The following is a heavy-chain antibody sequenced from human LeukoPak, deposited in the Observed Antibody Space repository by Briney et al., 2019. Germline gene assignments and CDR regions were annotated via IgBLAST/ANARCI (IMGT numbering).Heavy chain of an antibody. Sequence: PGGSLRLSCAASGFTFSSYAMSWVRQAPGKGLEWVSAISGSGGSTYYADTVKGRFTISRDNSKNTLYLQMKSLRAEDTAVYYCTKGPKVVPAAIFGWFDPWGQGTLVTVSS. CDR2: ISGSGGST. CDR1: GFTFSSYA. V-gene: IGHV3-23*01. D-gene: IGHD2-2*01. J-gene: IGHJ5*02. CDR3: TKGPKVVPAAIFGWFDP.